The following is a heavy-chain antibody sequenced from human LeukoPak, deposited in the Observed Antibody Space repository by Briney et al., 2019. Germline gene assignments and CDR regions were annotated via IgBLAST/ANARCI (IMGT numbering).Heavy chain of an antibody. CDR3: ARETDYDFWSGYYMRAEYFQH. V-gene: IGHV1-2*02. CDR1: GYTFTGYY. J-gene: IGHJ1*01. Sequence: ASVKVSCKASGYTFTGYYMHWVRQAPGQGLEWMGWINPNSGGTNYAQKFQGRVTMTRGTSISTAYMELSRLRSDDTAVYYCARETDYDFWSGYYMRAEYFQHWGQGTLVTVSS. D-gene: IGHD3-3*01. CDR2: INPNSGGT.